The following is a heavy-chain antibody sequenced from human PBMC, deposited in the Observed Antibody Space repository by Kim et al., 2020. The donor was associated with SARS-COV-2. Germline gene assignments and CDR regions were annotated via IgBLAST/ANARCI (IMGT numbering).Heavy chain of an antibody. CDR1: GFTFSSYA. J-gene: IGHJ3*02. CDR3: AKRGGGYYDSSGYYRPDI. CDR2: ISGSGGST. V-gene: IGHV3-23*01. Sequence: GGSLRLSCAASGFTFSSYAMSWVRQAPGKGLEWVSAISGSGGSTYYADSVKGRFTISRDNSKNTLYLQMNSLRAEDTAVYYCAKRGGGYYDSSGYYRPDIWGQGTMVTVSS. D-gene: IGHD3-22*01.